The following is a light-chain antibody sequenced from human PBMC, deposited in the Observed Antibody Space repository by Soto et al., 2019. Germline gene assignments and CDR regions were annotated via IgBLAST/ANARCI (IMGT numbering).Light chain of an antibody. CDR1: QSISSY. CDR3: HQSYRTPRIS. J-gene: IGKJ4*01. CDR2: AAS. V-gene: IGKV1-39*01. Sequence: IQMTQPPSSLSASVGDRVTITCRASQSISSYVNWYQQKPGKAPKLLIYAASSLQSGVPSRFSGSGTGTAFTLTISSLQTEDFATYYCHQSYRTPRISFGGGNQVAIK.